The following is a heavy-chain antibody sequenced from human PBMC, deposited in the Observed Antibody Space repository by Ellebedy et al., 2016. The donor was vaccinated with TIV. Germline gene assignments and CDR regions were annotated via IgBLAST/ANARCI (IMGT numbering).Heavy chain of an antibody. CDR2: INPNSGGT. V-gene: IGHV1-2*02. CDR1: GYTFTGYY. Sequence: ASVKVSXXASGYTFTGYYMHWVRQAPGQGLEWMGWINPNSGGTNYAQKFQGRVTMTRDTSISTAYMELSRLRSDDTAVYYCARDPERCSSTSCQGGGWDGIQHWGQGTLVTVSS. J-gene: IGHJ1*01. CDR3: ARDPERCSSTSCQGGGWDGIQH. D-gene: IGHD2-2*01.